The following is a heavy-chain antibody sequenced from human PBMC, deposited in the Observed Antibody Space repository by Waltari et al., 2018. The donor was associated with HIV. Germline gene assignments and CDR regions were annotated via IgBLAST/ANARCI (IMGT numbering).Heavy chain of an antibody. CDR2: IKQDGSDK. CDR3: ARDFPLEGDNGYYFDT. V-gene: IGHV3-7*01. CDR1: GFSFSNYW. D-gene: IGHD1-26*01. Sequence: EVHLVESGGGLVQPGGSLRLSCAASGFSFSNYWMSWVRQAPGKGLEWVVNIKQDGSDKYYVGSVKGRFTISRDNAKNSLYLQMNSLSADDTAVYYCARDFPLEGDNGYYFDTWGQGTLVTVSS. J-gene: IGHJ4*02.